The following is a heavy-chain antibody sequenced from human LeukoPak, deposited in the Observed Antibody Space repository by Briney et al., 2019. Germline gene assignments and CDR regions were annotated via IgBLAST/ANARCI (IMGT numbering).Heavy chain of an antibody. D-gene: IGHD6-19*01. J-gene: IGHJ4*02. CDR1: GGTFNTYA. CDR3: ARDPTAGLGNFDY. CDR2: INPNSGGT. V-gene: IGHV1-2*02. Sequence: GASVKVSCKASGGTFNTYAISWVRQAPGQGLEWMGWINPNSGGTNYAQKFQGRVTMTRDTSISTAYMELSRLRSDDTAVYYCARDPTAGLGNFDYWGQGTLVTVSS.